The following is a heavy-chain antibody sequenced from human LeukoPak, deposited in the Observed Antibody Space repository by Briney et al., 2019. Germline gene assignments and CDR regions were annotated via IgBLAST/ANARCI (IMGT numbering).Heavy chain of an antibody. CDR2: IYHSGST. CDR3: AREHSSGYYLDY. V-gene: IGHV4-30-2*01. Sequence: PSETLSLTCAVSGGSISSGGYSWSWIRQPPGKGLEWIVYIYHSGSTYHHPSLKSRVTISVDRSKNQFSLKLSSVTAADTAVYYCAREHSSGYYLDYWGQGTLVTVSS. CDR1: GGSISSGGYS. D-gene: IGHD3-22*01. J-gene: IGHJ4*02.